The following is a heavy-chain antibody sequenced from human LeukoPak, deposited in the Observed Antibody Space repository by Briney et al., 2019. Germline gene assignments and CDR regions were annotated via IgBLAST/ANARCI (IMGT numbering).Heavy chain of an antibody. CDR1: GGSISSYY. D-gene: IGHD4-17*01. V-gene: IGHV4-59*01. Sequence: SETLSLTCTVSGGSISSYYWSWIRQPPGKGLEWIGYIYYSGSTNYNPSLKSRVTTSVDTSKNQFSLKLSSVTAADTAVYYCANSIDFDYGDYYFDYWGQGALVTISS. CDR3: ANSIDFDYGDYYFDY. CDR2: IYYSGST. J-gene: IGHJ4*02.